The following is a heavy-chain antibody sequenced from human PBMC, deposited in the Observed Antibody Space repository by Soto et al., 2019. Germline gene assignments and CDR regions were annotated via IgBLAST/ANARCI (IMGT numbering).Heavy chain of an antibody. D-gene: IGHD6-19*01. Sequence: QVQLVESGGGVVQPGRSLRLSCAASGFTFSSYAMHWVRQAPGKGLEWVAVISYDGSNKYYADSVKGRFTISRDNSKNTLYLQMNSLRAEDTAVYYCARDFLEWLVLYYFDYWGQGTLVTVSS. V-gene: IGHV3-30-3*01. J-gene: IGHJ4*02. CDR2: ISYDGSNK. CDR3: ARDFLEWLVLYYFDY. CDR1: GFTFSSYA.